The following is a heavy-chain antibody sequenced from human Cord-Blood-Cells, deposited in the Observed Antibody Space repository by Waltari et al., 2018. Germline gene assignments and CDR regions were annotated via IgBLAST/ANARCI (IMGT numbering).Heavy chain of an antibody. Sequence: VQLVQSGAEWKKPGAAVQVSCAASGYTFTGDYLPWVRQAHGQGLEWMGRINPNSGGTNYAQKFQGRVTRTRDTSISTAYMELSRLRSDDTAVYYCARAAGHFDYWGQGTLVTVSS. CDR3: ARAAGHFDY. J-gene: IGHJ4*02. D-gene: IGHD3-10*01. CDR2: INPNSGGT. CDR1: GYTFTGDY. V-gene: IGHV1-2*06.